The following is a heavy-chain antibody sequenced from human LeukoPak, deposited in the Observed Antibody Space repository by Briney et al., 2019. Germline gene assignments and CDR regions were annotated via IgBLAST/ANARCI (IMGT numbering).Heavy chain of an antibody. J-gene: IGHJ4*02. CDR1: GFTFSSYA. Sequence: GGSLRLSCAASGFTFSSYAMHWVRQAPGKGLEWVAVISYDGSNKYYADSVKGRFTISRDNSKNTLYLQMNSLRAEDTAVYYCARGGFGSHLRYWGQGTLVTVSS. CDR3: ARGGFGSHLRY. V-gene: IGHV3-30-3*01. CDR2: ISYDGSNK. D-gene: IGHD1-26*01.